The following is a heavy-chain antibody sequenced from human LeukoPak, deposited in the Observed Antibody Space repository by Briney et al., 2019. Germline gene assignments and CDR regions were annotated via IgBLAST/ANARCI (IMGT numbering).Heavy chain of an antibody. CDR3: ACSTYYDFWSGYYFYP. J-gene: IGHJ5*02. D-gene: IGHD3-3*01. CDR1: GGTFSSYT. Sequence: SVKVSCKASGGTFSSYTISWVRQAPGQGLEWMGRIIPILGIANYAQKFQSRVTITADKSTSTAYIELSSLRSEDTAVYYCACSTYYDFWSGYYFYPWGQGTLVTVSS. V-gene: IGHV1-69*02. CDR2: IIPILGIA.